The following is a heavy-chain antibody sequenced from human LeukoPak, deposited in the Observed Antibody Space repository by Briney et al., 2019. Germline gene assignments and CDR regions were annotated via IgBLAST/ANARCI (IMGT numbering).Heavy chain of an antibody. CDR2: ISSSSSYI. D-gene: IGHD3-10*01. V-gene: IGHV3-21*01. CDR3: ARAPMVRGVDYYYYGMDV. CDR1: GFTFSSYS. Sequence: PGGSLRLSCAASGFTFSSYSMNWVRQAPGKGLEWVSSISSSSSYIYYADSVKGRFTISRDNAKDSLYLQMNSLRAEDTAVYYCARAPMVRGVDYYYYGMDVWGQGTTVTVSS. J-gene: IGHJ6*02.